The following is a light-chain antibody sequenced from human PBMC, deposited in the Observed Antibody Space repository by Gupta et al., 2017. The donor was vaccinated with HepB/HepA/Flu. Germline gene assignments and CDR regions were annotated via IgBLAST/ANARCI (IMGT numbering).Light chain of an antibody. Sequence: QSALTQPPSVSGSPGQSVTISCTGTSSDVGGYNRVSWYQRPPGTAHRLMIYEVSNRPSGVPDRFSGSKSGNTASLTISGLQAEDEADYYCSSYTSSSTYALFGGGTKLTVL. V-gene: IGLV2-18*02. J-gene: IGLJ2*01. CDR3: SSYTSSSTYAL. CDR1: SSDVGGYNR. CDR2: EVS.